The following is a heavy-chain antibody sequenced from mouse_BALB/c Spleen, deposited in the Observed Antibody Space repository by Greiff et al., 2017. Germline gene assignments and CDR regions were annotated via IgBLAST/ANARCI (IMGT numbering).Heavy chain of an antibody. CDR1: GFTFSSYT. CDR3: TRESNSLWYYAMDY. J-gene: IGHJ4*01. Sequence: EVQLQESGGGLVKPGGSLKLSCAASGFTFSSYTMSWVRQTPEKRLEWVATISSGGSYTYYPASVNGRFTISRDNAKNTLYLQMSSLKSEDTAMYYCTRESNSLWYYAMDYWGQGTSVTVSS. D-gene: IGHD2-5*01. CDR2: ISSGGSYT. V-gene: IGHV5-6-4*01.